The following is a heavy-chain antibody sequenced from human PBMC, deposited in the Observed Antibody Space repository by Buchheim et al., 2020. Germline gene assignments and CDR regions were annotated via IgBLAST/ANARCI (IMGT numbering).Heavy chain of an antibody. D-gene: IGHD2-21*01. CDR2: VYTTGTT. CDR3: ARDGGDHGPYYYYYYGMDV. Sequence: QVQLLESGPGLVKPSETLSLTCSVSGGSVNYYYWSWIRQAAGKGLEWNGRVYTTGTTDYNPSLKSRVTMSVDTSKNQFSLKLSSVTAADTAVYYCARDGGDHGPYYYYYYGMDVWGQGTT. CDR1: GGSVNYYY. J-gene: IGHJ6*02. V-gene: IGHV4-4*07.